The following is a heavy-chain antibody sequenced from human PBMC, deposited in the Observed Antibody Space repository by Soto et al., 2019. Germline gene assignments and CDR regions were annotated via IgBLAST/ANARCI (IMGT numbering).Heavy chain of an antibody. J-gene: IGHJ4*02. CDR2: ISSSGGTI. CDR1: GFTFSDYY. Sequence: QVQLVESGGGLVKPGGSLRLSCAASGFTFSDYYMSWIRQAPGKGLEWVSCISSSGGTIYYADSVKGRVTISRDNAKNSLYLQMNSLRAEDTAVYYCARDTVSSSWYMSDYWGQGTLVTVSS. D-gene: IGHD6-13*01. V-gene: IGHV3-11*01. CDR3: ARDTVSSSWYMSDY.